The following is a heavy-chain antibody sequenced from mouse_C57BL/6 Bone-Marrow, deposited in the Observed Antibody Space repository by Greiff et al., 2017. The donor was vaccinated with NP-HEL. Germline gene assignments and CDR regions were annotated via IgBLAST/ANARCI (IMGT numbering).Heavy chain of an antibody. CDR3: ARSIYYYGSSYFDY. Sequence: QVTLNESGPGILQSSQTLSLTCSFSGFSLSTSGMGVSWIRQPSGKGLEWLAHIYWDDDKRYNPSLKSRLTISKDTSRNQVFLKITSVDTADTATYYCARSIYYYGSSYFDYWGQGTTLTVSS. CDR1: GFSLSTSGMG. J-gene: IGHJ2*01. CDR2: IYWDDDK. D-gene: IGHD1-1*01. V-gene: IGHV8-12*01.